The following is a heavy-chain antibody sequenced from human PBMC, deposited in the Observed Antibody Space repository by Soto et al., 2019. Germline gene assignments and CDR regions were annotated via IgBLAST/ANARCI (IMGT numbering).Heavy chain of an antibody. D-gene: IGHD3-10*01. CDR3: ARDRRKGISMVREVMLVNAYGMDV. V-gene: IGHV1-2*02. J-gene: IGHJ6*02. CDR1: GYTFTSYY. CDR2: INPNSGGT. Sequence: ASVKVSCKTSGYTFTSYYMHWVRQAPGQGLEWMGWINPNSGGTNYAQKFQGRVTMTRDTSISTAYMELSRLRSDDTAVYYCARDRRKGISMVREVMLVNAYGMDVWGQGTTVTVSS.